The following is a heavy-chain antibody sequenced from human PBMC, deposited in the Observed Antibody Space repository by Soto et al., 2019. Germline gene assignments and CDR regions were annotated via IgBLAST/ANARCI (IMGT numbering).Heavy chain of an antibody. CDR3: ERDRVVVTAIKNDDFEI. CDR2: IIPIFGTA. V-gene: IGHV1-69*01. Sequence: QVQLVQSGAEVKKPGSSVKVSCKASGGTFSSYAISWVRQAPGQGLEWMGGIIPIFGTANYAQKFQGRVTITADESTSTADMELSSLRSEDTAVYYCERDRVVVTAIKNDDFEIWGQGTMVTVSS. CDR1: GGTFSSYA. J-gene: IGHJ3*02. D-gene: IGHD2-21*02.